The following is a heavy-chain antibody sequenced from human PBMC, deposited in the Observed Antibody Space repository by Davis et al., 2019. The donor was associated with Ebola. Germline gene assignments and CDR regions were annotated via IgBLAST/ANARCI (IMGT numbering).Heavy chain of an antibody. V-gene: IGHV5-51*01. J-gene: IGHJ4*02. CDR1: GYSFTNYW. CDR2: IYPGDSDT. D-gene: IGHD1-26*01. Sequence: GESLKISCKGSGYSFTNYWIGWVRQMPGKGLEWMGIIYPGDSDTRYSPSFQGQVTISADKSISTAYLQWSSLKASDTAMYYCARQEWELLRYFDYWGQGTLVTVSS. CDR3: ARQEWELLRYFDY.